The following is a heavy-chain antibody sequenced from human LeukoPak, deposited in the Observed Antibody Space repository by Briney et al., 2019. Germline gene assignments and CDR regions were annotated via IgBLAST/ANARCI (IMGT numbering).Heavy chain of an antibody. V-gene: IGHV3-7*03. CDR2: INQDGSEK. CDR1: GFTFSSYW. Sequence: VGSLRLSCAASGFTFSSYWMSWVRQAPGKGLEWVGNINQDGSEKYYVYSVKGRSTISRDNAKNSLYLQVNSLRAEDTAMYYCASSMWFGMRKIDYWGQGTLVTVSS. CDR3: ASSMWFGMRKIDY. J-gene: IGHJ4*02. D-gene: IGHD3-10*01.